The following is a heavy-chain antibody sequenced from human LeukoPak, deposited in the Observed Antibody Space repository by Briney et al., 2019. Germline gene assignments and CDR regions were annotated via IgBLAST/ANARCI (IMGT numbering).Heavy chain of an antibody. Sequence: PGGSLRLSCAASGIAVNSNCMSWVRQAPGKGLEWVSLIYSGGRTEYAGSVKGRFTIFRDNSENTVYLQMNSLRVEDTAMYFCATVGCNGATCYTQYFHSWGQGTLVTVSP. CDR3: ATVGCNGATCYTQYFHS. D-gene: IGHD4/OR15-4a*01. CDR1: GIAVNSNC. J-gene: IGHJ1*01. CDR2: IYSGGRT. V-gene: IGHV3-53*01.